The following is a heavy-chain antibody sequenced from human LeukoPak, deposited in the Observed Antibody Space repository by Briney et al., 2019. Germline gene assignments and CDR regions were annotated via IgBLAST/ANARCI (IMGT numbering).Heavy chain of an antibody. CDR1: EFTFSYYW. J-gene: IGHJ4*02. V-gene: IGHV3-74*01. CDR3: ARDDSNGIDY. CDR2: ISSDGGST. D-gene: IGHD6-19*01. Sequence: GGPLRLSCAASEFTFSYYWMYWVRQGPGQGLVSVSRISSDGGSTTYADSVKGRFTISRDNAKNTLYLQMHSLRVEDTGIYYCARDDSNGIDYWGQGTLVTVSS.